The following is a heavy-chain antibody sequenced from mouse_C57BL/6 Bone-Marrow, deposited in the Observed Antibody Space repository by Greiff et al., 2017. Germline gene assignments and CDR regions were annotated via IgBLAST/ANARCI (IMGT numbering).Heavy chain of an antibody. Sequence: QVQLKESGPELVKPGASVKISCKASGYAFSSSWMNWVKQRPGKGLEWIGRIYPGDGDTNYNGKFKGKATLTAEKSSSTAYMQLSSLTSEDSAVYFCALITYCFDYWGQGTTLTVSS. CDR3: ALITYCFDY. CDR1: GYAFSSSW. D-gene: IGHD1-1*01. J-gene: IGHJ2*01. CDR2: IYPGDGDT. V-gene: IGHV1-82*01.